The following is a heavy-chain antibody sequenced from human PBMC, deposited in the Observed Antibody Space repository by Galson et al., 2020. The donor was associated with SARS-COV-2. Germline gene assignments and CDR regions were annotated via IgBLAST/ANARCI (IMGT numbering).Heavy chain of an antibody. J-gene: IGHJ6*02. D-gene: IGHD2-15*01. CDR3: ARAWYPRSYYYYGMDV. CDR2: INHSGST. V-gene: IGHV4-34*01. CDR1: GGSFSGYY. Sequence: SQTLSLTCAVYGGSFSGYYWSWIRQPPGKGLEWIGEINHSGSTNYNPSLKSRVTISVDTSKNQFSLKLSSVTAADTAVYYCARAWYPRSYYYYGMDVWGQGTTVTVSS.